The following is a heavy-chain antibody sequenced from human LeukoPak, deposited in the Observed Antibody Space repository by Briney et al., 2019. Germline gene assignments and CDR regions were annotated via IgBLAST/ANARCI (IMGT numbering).Heavy chain of an antibody. CDR3: AGDRAPKGRQWLVPEYYFDY. D-gene: IGHD6-19*01. V-gene: IGHV1-3*01. J-gene: IGHJ4*02. CDR1: GYTFTSYA. Sequence: ASVKVSCKASGYTFTSYAMHWVRQAPGQRLEWMGWINAGNGITKYSQKFQGRVTITRDTSASTAYMELSSLRSEDTAVYYCAGDRAPKGRQWLVPEYYFDYWGQGTLVTVSS. CDR2: INAGNGIT.